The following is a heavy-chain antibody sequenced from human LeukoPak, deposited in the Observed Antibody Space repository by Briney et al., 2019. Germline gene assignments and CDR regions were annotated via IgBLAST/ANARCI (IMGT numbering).Heavy chain of an antibody. CDR2: ITGSGTST. CDR1: GFTFSNYA. Sequence: GGSLRLSCVGSGFTFSNYAMMWVRQTQGKGLEWVSAITGSGTSTFYADSVKGRFTIFRDNFKNTVYLQMNNLRADDSAVYYCGRDPNCDYIGALACQRWGRGTQVTVSS. CDR3: GRDPNCDYIGALACQR. J-gene: IGHJ1*01. V-gene: IGHV3-23*01. D-gene: IGHD4-11*01.